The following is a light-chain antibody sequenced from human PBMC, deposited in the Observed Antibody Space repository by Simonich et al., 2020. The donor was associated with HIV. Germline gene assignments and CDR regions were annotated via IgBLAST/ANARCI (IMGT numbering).Light chain of an antibody. CDR3: QHYGSSPPYT. V-gene: IGKV3-20*01. J-gene: IGKJ2*01. CDR1: QSVSSSY. Sequence: ELVLTQSPGTLSLSPGERATLSCRASQSVSSSYLAWYQQKPGQAPRLLLYGASSRATGLPDRFSGSGSGTDFTLTISRLEPEDFAVYYCQHYGSSPPYTFGQGTKLEIK. CDR2: GAS.